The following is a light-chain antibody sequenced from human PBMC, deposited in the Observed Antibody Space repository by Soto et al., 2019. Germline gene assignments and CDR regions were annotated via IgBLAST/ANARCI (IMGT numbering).Light chain of an antibody. J-gene: IGLJ1*01. Sequence: QSALTQPASVSGSPGQSITISCTGTYSDVGSWNLVSWYQQYPGKAPKLVIYDVATRPSGVSNRFSGSKSGSTASLIISRLQTEDEADYYCVSFTSSTTYVFGSGTKLTVL. V-gene: IGLV2-14*02. CDR1: YSDVGSWNL. CDR3: VSFTSSTTYV. CDR2: DVA.